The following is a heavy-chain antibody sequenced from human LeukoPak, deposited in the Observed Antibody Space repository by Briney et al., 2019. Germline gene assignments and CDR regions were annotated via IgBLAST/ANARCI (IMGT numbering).Heavy chain of an antibody. D-gene: IGHD6-13*01. Sequence: ASVKVSCKASGYTFSSYDINWVRQATGQGLEWMGWMNPNSGNTGYAQKFQGRVTITRNTSISTAYMELSSLRSEDTAVYYCARVSYEAAAALYDYWGQGTLVTVSS. CDR1: GYTFSSYD. CDR2: MNPNSGNT. V-gene: IGHV1-8*03. J-gene: IGHJ4*02. CDR3: ARVSYEAAAALYDY.